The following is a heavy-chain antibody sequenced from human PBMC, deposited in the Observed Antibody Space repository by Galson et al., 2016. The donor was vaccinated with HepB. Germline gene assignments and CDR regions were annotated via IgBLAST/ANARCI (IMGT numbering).Heavy chain of an antibody. D-gene: IGHD6-13*01. CDR3: ARDPGIAASNRVGKNAFDI. CDR1: GFTFSSYS. V-gene: IGHV3-21*01. CDR2: ISRTSTDM. J-gene: IGHJ3*02. Sequence: SLRLSCAASGFTFSSYSMNWVRQAPGRGLEWVSSISRTSTDMYYADSVKGRSTISRDNAKNSHYLQMNSLRAEDTAVYYCARDPGIAASNRVGKNAFDIWGQGTMVTVSS.